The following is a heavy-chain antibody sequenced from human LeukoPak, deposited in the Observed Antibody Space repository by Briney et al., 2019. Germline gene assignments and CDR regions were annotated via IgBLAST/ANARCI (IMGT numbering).Heavy chain of an antibody. J-gene: IGHJ4*02. CDR3: ARAAAGKRFDY. Sequence: ASVKLSCKASGYTFTSYAMNWVRQAPGQGLEWMGIINPSGGSTSYAQKFQGRVTMTRDTSTSTVYMELSSLRSEDTAVYYCARAAAGKRFDYWGQGTLVTVSS. D-gene: IGHD6-13*01. CDR1: GYTFTSYA. V-gene: IGHV1-46*01. CDR2: INPSGGST.